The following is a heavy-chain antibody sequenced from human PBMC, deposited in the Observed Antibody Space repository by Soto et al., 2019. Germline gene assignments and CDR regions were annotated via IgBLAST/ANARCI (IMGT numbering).Heavy chain of an antibody. CDR3: ARPDRGDHGGDGMDI. CDR1: GYTFSSYA. Sequence: ASVKVSCKASGYTFSSYAMHWVRQAPGQRLEWMGWINAGNGNTKYSQKFQGRVTITRDTSASTAYMELSSLRSEDTAVYYCARPDRGDHGGDGMDIWGQGTTVTVSS. V-gene: IGHV1-3*01. D-gene: IGHD2-21*02. CDR2: INAGNGNT. J-gene: IGHJ6*02.